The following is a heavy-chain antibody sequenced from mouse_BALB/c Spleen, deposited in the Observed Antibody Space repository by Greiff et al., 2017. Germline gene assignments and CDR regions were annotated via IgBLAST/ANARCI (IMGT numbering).Heavy chain of an antibody. V-gene: IGHV1S137*01. CDR2: ISTYYGDA. CDR3: ASPMITGAFDV. CDR1: GYTFTDYA. J-gene: IGHJ1*01. Sequence: QVQLQQSGAELVRPGVSVKISCKGSGYTFTDYAMHWVKQSHAKSLEWIGVISTYYGDASYNQKFKGKATMTVDKSSSTAYMELARLTSEDSAIYYCASPMITGAFDVWGAGTTVTVSS. D-gene: IGHD2-4*01.